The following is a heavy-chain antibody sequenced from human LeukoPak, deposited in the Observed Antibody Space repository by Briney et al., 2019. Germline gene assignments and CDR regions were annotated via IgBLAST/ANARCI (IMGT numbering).Heavy chain of an antibody. Sequence: SETLSLTCTVSGGSISSYYWSWIRQPPGKGLEWIGYINYSGSTNYNPSLKIRVTISVDTSKNQFSLKLSSVTAADTAVYYCARDRGYSYGYDAFDIWGQGTMVTVSS. J-gene: IGHJ3*02. D-gene: IGHD5-18*01. CDR1: GGSISSYY. V-gene: IGHV4-59*01. CDR2: INYSGST. CDR3: ARDRGYSYGYDAFDI.